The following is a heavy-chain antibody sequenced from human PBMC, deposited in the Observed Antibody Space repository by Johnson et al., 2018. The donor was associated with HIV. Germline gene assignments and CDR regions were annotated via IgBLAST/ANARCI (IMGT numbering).Heavy chain of an antibody. CDR1: GFTFGDYA. Sequence: VQLVESGGGLIQPGRSLRVSCSASGFTFGDYAMSWVRQAPGMGLEWVGFIRSKAYGGTTEYAASVKGRFTISRDDSKSIAYLQMNSLKTEDTAVYYCTRESFPGVPDSFDIWGQGTMVTVSS. J-gene: IGHJ3*02. CDR3: TRESFPGVPDSFDI. V-gene: IGHV3-49*04. CDR2: IRSKAYGGTT. D-gene: IGHD3-10*01.